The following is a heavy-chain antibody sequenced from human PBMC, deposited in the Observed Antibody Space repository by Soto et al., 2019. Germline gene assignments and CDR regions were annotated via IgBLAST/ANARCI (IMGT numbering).Heavy chain of an antibody. CDR2: IYCGDSET. CDR1: GYSFINYW. V-gene: IGHV5-51*01. CDR3: ARLRYGDFYYAMDV. D-gene: IGHD4-17*01. J-gene: IGHJ6*02. Sequence: GESLKISCKGSGYSFINYWTGWVRQMPGKGLEWMGIIYCGDSETRYSPSFQGQVTISADKSISTAYLQWSSLKASDTAMYYCARLRYGDFYYAMDVWGQGTTVTVSS.